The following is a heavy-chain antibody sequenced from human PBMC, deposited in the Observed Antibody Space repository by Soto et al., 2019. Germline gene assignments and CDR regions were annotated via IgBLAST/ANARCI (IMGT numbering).Heavy chain of an antibody. CDR3: ATGSPYYYGSGGMWDS. CDR2: MHHSGAT. Sequence: QVRLQESGPGLVKPSGTLSLTCLVSGGSMSSPNWWSWVRQAPGKGLEWIAEMHHSGATNYNPSLKSRVIISIEQSKNQFSLNLSSVTAADTAVYYCATGSPYYYGSGGMWDSWGRGALVTVSS. D-gene: IGHD3-10*01. CDR1: GGSMSSPNW. V-gene: IGHV4-4*02. J-gene: IGHJ4*02.